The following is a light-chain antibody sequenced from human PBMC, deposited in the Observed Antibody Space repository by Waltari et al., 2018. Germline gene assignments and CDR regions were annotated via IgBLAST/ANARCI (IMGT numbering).Light chain of an antibody. CDR2: DAS. CDR3: LQSIPWPET. CDR1: HSVRSH. J-gene: IGKJ3*01. Sequence: EIVLTQSPATLSLSPGESATLSCSADHSVRSHLAWYRRKPGQAPRLLIYDASNRSTGIPDRFSGSGSGTDFTLTIDSVEPEDFAFYYCLQSIPWPETFGPGTKLDI. V-gene: IGKV3-11*01.